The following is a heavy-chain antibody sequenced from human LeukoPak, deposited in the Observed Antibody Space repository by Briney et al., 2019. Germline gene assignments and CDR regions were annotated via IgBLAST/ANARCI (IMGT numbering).Heavy chain of an antibody. CDR2: ISYDGSNK. V-gene: IGHV3-30*01. CDR3: ARDQAITIFGVALDY. CDR1: GFTFSSYA. D-gene: IGHD3-3*01. Sequence: GGSLRLSCAASGFTFSSYAMHWVRQAPGKGLEWVAVISYDGSNKYYADSVKGRFTTSRDNSKNTLYLQMNSLRAEDTAVYYCARDQAITIFGVALDYWGQGTLVTVSS. J-gene: IGHJ4*02.